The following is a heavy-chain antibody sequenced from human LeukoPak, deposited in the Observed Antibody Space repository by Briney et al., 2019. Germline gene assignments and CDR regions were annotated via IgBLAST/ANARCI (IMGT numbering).Heavy chain of an antibody. V-gene: IGHV3-53*01. D-gene: IGHD5-12*01. J-gene: IGHJ3*02. CDR1: GLTVSSKD. CDR2: IYSGGST. CDR3: ATLARYALDI. Sequence: GGSLRLSCAASGLTVSSKDMSWVRQAPGKGLEWVSVIYSGGSTYYADSVKGRFTISRDNSKNTLYLQINSLRAEDTAVYYCATLARYALDIWGQGTMVTVSS.